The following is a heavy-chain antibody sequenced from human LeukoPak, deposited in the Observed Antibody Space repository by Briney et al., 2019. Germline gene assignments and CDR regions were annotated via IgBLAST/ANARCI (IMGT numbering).Heavy chain of an antibody. V-gene: IGHV3-21*01. J-gene: IGHJ6*03. CDR3: ARAPDYYYMDV. Sequence: PGGSLRLSCAASGFTFSSYTVNWVRQAPGKGLEWVSSISSSSSYIYYADAVKGRFTISRDNAKNSLYLQMNSLRAEDTAVYYCARAPDYYYMDVWGKGTTVTVSS. CDR1: GFTFSSYT. CDR2: ISSSSSYI.